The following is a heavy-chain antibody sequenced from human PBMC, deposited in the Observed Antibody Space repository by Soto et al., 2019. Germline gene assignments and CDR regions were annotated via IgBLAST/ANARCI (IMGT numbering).Heavy chain of an antibody. CDR1: GYTFTDYY. Sequence: QVQLVQSGAELKKPGASVKVSCKASGYTFTDYYVHWLRQATGQGLEWMGWINPKSGVTHYAQKFQGWVTLTRDTSVSTAYMELNRLKSDDMAVFFCARGVSGWSPFDVWGQGTLVPVSS. J-gene: IGHJ4*02. V-gene: IGHV1-2*04. CDR3: ARGVSGWSPFDV. CDR2: INPKSGVT. D-gene: IGHD6-19*01.